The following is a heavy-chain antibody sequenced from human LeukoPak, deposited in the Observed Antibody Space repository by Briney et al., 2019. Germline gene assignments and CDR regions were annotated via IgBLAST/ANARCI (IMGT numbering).Heavy chain of an antibody. CDR1: GFTFSSYG. Sequence: GRSLRLSCAASGFTFSSYGMHWVRQAPGKGLEWVAVISYDGSNKDYADSVKGRFTISRDNSKNTLYLQMNSLRGEDTAVYYCARESSMVPDYWGQGTLVTVSS. CDR3: ARESSMVPDY. V-gene: IGHV3-30-3*01. D-gene: IGHD2-2*01. CDR2: ISYDGSNK. J-gene: IGHJ4*02.